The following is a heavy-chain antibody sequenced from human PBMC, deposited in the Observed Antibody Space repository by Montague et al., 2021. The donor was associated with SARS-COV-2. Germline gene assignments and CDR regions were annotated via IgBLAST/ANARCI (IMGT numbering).Heavy chain of an antibody. J-gene: IGHJ4*02. CDR1: GFTFSSYW. Sequence: SLRLSCAASGFTFSSYWMHWVRQAPGKGLVWVSRINSDGSSTSYADSVKGRFTISRDNAKNTLYLQMNGLRVEDAALYYCAKDQGIGYSDFDYWGQGTLVTVSS. CDR3: AKDQGIGYSDFDY. V-gene: IGHV3-74*01. D-gene: IGHD2-15*01. CDR2: INSDGSST.